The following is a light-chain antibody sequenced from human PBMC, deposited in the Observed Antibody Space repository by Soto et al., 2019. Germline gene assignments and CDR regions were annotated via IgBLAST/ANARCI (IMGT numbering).Light chain of an antibody. CDR2: SAS. J-gene: IGKJ3*01. CDR3: QQLNGYPLT. V-gene: IGKV1-9*01. CDR1: QGISSY. Sequence: DIQLTQSPSFLSASVGDRVTITCRASQGISSYLAWYQQKPGKAPKLLIYSASTLQSGVPSRFSGSGSGTEFTLTISSLQTEDFATYYCQQLNGYPLTFGPGTKVDIK.